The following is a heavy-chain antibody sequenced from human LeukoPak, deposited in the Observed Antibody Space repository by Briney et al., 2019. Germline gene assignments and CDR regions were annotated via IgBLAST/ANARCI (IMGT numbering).Heavy chain of an antibody. D-gene: IGHD2-21*02. CDR2: IYPGDSTT. J-gene: IGHJ5*02. V-gene: IGHV5-51*01. Sequence: GESLKISCKASGYSFASYWIGWVRQMPGKGLEWMGVIYPGDSTTRYSPSFQGRVTISADKSISTAYLQWSSLKASDTAMYYCARGDIVVVTATQGYNWFDAWGQGTLVTVSS. CDR1: GYSFASYW. CDR3: ARGDIVVVTATQGYNWFDA.